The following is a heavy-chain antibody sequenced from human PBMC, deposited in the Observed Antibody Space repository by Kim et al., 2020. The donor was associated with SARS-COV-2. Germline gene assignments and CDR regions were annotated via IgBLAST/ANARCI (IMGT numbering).Heavy chain of an antibody. V-gene: IGHV3-48*02. CDR2: STI. CDR3: ASYGDPGRY. D-gene: IGHD4-17*01. Sequence: STIYYAHSVKGRFTSFRDNAKNPLYLQMNSLGDEDTAVYYCASYGDPGRYWGQGTLVTVSS. J-gene: IGHJ4*02.